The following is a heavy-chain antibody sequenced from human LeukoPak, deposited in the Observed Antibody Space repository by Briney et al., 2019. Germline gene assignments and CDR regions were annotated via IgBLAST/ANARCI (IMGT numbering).Heavy chain of an antibody. J-gene: IGHJ4*02. V-gene: IGHV3-7*01. CDR3: ARAREAPANVFPDH. D-gene: IGHD2-8*01. Sequence: PGGSLRLSCAASGFTFSRYWMTWVRQSPGKGLEWVANINQDGSEKYYGDSVTGRFTISRDNAENLLFLQMNSLRGDDTGVYYCARAREAPANVFPDHWGQGVVVTVSS. CDR1: GFTFSRYW. CDR2: INQDGSEK.